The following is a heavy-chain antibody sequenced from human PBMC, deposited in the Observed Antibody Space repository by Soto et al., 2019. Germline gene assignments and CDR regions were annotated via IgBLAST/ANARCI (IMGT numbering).Heavy chain of an antibody. V-gene: IGHV4-34*01. CDR2: INHSGST. J-gene: IGHJ5*02. CDR1: GGSFSGYY. D-gene: IGHD6-13*01. CDR3: ARGGIAAGTYPRPLPDNNWFDP. Sequence: SETLSLTCAAYGGSFSGYYWSWIRQPPGKGLEWIGEINHSGSTNYNPSLKSRVTISVDTSKNQFSLKLSSVTAADTAVYYCARGGIAAGTYPRPLPDNNWFDPWGQGTLVTVSS.